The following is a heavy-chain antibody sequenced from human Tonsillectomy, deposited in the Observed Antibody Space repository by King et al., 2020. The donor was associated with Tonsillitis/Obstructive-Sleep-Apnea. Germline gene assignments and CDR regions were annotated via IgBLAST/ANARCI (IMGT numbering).Heavy chain of an antibody. J-gene: IGHJ3*02. CDR3: ARGTTETAFDI. D-gene: IGHD4-17*01. CDR1: GGSFSGYY. Sequence: VQLQQWGAGLLKPSETLSLSCAVYGGSFSGYYWTWIRQSPGKGLEWIGEINHGGSTNHRPYLNSRVTISIDTSKNQFSLKLSSVTAADTGVYYWARGTTETAFDIWGQGKMVAVSS. CDR2: INHGGST. V-gene: IGHV4-34*01.